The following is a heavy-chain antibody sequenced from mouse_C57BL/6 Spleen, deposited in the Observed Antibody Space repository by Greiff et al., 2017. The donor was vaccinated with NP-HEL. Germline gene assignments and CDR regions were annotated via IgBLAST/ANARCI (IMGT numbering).Heavy chain of an antibody. J-gene: IGHJ3*01. Sequence: QVQLKQPGAELVKPGASVKVSCKASGYTFTSYWMHWVKQRPGQGLEWIGRIHPSDSDTNYNQKFKGKATLTVDKSSSTAYMQLSSLTSEDSAVYYCAITSSGWWFAYWGQGTLVTVSA. CDR1: GYTFTSYW. V-gene: IGHV1-74*01. D-gene: IGHD3-2*02. CDR2: IHPSDSDT. CDR3: AITSSGWWFAY.